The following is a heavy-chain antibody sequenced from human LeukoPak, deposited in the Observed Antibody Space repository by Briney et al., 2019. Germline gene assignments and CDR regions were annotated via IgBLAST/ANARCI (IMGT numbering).Heavy chain of an antibody. D-gene: IGHD3-22*01. J-gene: IGHJ4*02. CDR3: ARVVPLGSGYFIYFDY. V-gene: IGHV4-34*01. CDR1: GGSLSGYY. CDR2: INPSGST. Sequence: FEALSLPCAAHGGSLSGYYWSWIRQPPGQALECIGEINPSGSTNYNPSLKSRVAISVDTSKNQFSLKLSSVTAADTAVYYCARVVPLGSGYFIYFDYWGQGTLVTVSS.